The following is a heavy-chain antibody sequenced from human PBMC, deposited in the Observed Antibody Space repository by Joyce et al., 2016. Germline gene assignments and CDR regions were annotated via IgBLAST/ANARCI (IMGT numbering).Heavy chain of an antibody. CDR3: VRDYVFAFDI. D-gene: IGHD3-10*02. CDR2: IPRTNDLA. J-gene: IGHJ3*02. CDR1: GFTLGDFS. V-gene: IGHV3-48*02. Sequence: EAQLVESGGDLVQPGGSLRLSCAATGFTLGDFSMNWVRQAPGKGLAWISYIPRTNDLASYADSVRGRFTISRDNAKNSLYLQMNSLGDGDTAVYFCVRDYVFAFDIWGQGTVVSVS.